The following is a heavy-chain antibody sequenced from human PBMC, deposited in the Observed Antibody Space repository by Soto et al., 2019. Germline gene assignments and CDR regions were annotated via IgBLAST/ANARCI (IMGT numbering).Heavy chain of an antibody. V-gene: IGHV4-30-2*01. Sequence: PSETLSLTCGVSGGSISRGDSSWSWIRQPPGKGLEWIGYIYQSGSTDYNPSFKSRVTISVDTSKNQFSLKLNSVTAADTAVYYCARDLWGYCGTDCYPLDVWGQGTTVTV. CDR3: ARDLWGYCGTDCYPLDV. CDR1: GGSISRGDSS. D-gene: IGHD2-21*02. J-gene: IGHJ6*02. CDR2: IYQSGST.